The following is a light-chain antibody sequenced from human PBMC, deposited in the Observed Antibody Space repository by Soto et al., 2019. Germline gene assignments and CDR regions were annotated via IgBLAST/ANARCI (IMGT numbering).Light chain of an antibody. CDR2: EVS. CDR1: SSDVGSYKS. CDR3: SSYTASRTYV. V-gene: IGLV2-14*01. J-gene: IGLJ1*01. Sequence: QSVLTQPASVSGSPGQSITVSCTGTSSDVGSYKSVSWYQQHPGKAPKLIIYEVSNRPSGISYRFSGSKSGNTASLTISGLQAEDEADYFCSSYTASRTYVFGTVTKVTVL.